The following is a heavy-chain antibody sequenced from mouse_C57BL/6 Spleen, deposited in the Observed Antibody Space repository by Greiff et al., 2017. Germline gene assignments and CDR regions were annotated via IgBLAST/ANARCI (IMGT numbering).Heavy chain of an antibody. V-gene: IGHV1-22*01. Sequence: EVQLQQSGPELVKPGASVKMSCKASGYTFTDYNMHWVKQSHGKSLEWIGYINPNNGGTSYNQKFKGKATLTVNKSSSTAYMELRSLTSEDSAVYYCASPIYYDYGIDYWGQGTTLTVSS. D-gene: IGHD2-4*01. J-gene: IGHJ2*01. CDR2: INPNNGGT. CDR1: GYTFTDYN. CDR3: ASPIYYDYGIDY.